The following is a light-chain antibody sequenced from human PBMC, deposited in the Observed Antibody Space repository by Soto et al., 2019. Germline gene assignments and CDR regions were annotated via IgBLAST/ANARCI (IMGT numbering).Light chain of an antibody. J-gene: IGKJ4*01. CDR2: DAS. Sequence: DIEMTQSPSTLSASAGDRVTITCRASQSISGWLAWYQQKAGTAPKLLMYDASSLESGVPSRFSGSGSGTEFTLTISNLQPDDFATYYCLQDYNYPLTFGGGTKVDIK. CDR3: LQDYNYPLT. V-gene: IGKV1-5*01. CDR1: QSISGW.